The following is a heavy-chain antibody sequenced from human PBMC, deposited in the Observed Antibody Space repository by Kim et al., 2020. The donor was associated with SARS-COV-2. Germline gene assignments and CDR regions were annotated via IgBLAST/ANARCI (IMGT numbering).Heavy chain of an antibody. Sequence: YVAPVKGRFTVSRDNAKNSLYLQMDSLRAEDTAVYYCARDKSIPSYDAFDIWGQGTMVTVSS. D-gene: IGHD3-10*01. V-gene: IGHV3-7*03. J-gene: IGHJ3*02. CDR3: ARDKSIPSYDAFDI.